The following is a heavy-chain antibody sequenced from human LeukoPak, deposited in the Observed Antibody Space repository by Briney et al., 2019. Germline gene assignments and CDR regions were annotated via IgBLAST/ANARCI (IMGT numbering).Heavy chain of an antibody. CDR2: ISSSSSPI. Sequence: GGSLRLSCAASGFTFSTYSMNWVRQAPGKGLEWVSAISSSSSPIFYADSVKGRFTTSRDNAKNSLYLQMNSLRDEDTAVYYCARDSSSWAQTFDYWGQGTLVTVSS. CDR1: GFTFSTYS. D-gene: IGHD6-13*01. J-gene: IGHJ4*02. V-gene: IGHV3-21*06. CDR3: ARDSSSWAQTFDY.